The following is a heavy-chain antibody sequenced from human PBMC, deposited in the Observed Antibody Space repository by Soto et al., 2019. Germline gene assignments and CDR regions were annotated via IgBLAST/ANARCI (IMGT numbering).Heavy chain of an antibody. J-gene: IGHJ4*02. CDR1: GGSFSGYY. Sequence: ASETLSLTCAVYGGSFSGYYWSWIRQPPGKGLEWIGEINHSGSTNYNPSLKSRVTISVDTSKNQSSLKLSSVTAADTAVYYCATRLYDFWSGYFDYWGQGTLVTVSS. CDR2: INHSGST. V-gene: IGHV4-34*01. D-gene: IGHD3-3*01. CDR3: ATRLYDFWSGYFDY.